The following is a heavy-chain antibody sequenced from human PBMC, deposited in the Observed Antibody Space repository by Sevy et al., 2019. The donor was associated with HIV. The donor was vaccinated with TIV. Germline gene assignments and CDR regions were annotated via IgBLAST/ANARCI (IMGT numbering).Heavy chain of an antibody. CDR3: AGAPRYYYYGMDV. Sequence: GGSLRLSCAASGFTVSSKYMSWVRQAPGKGLEWVSTICSGGTTYYADSVKGRFTISRDNSQNTLWLQMNSLRAEDTAVYYCAGAPRYYYYGMDVWGQGTTVTVSS. V-gene: IGHV3-53*01. CDR2: ICSGGTT. J-gene: IGHJ6*02. CDR1: GFTVSSKY. D-gene: IGHD1-20*01.